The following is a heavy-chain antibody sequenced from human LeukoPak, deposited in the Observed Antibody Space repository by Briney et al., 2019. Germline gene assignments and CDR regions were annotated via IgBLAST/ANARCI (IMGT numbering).Heavy chain of an antibody. CDR2: IKSKKDGGTR. D-gene: IGHD1-26*01. J-gene: IGHJ4*02. V-gene: IGHV3-15*01. CDR3: TAVRWSGSRDY. Sequence: KTGGSLRLSCAVSGFTFDDAWMTWVRQTPEKGLEWVARIKSKKDGGTRDYAAPVKGRFAISIDDSKNTVYLQMSSLKSEDTAVYYCTAVRWSGSRDYWGQGILVTVSS. CDR1: GFTFDDAW.